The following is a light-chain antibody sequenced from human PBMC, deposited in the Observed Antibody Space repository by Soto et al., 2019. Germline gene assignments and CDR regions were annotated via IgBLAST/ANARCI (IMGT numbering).Light chain of an antibody. CDR3: HVWDSSSGHYI. CDR2: DDS. CDR1: NIGRKS. V-gene: IGLV3-21*02. J-gene: IGLJ1*01. Sequence: ELTQPPSVSVAPGQTARISCGGNNIGRKSVHWYQQKPGRAPVVVVYDDSDRPSGIPERFSGANSGDTATLTISRVEAGDEADYYCHVWDSSSGHYIFGTGTKLTVL.